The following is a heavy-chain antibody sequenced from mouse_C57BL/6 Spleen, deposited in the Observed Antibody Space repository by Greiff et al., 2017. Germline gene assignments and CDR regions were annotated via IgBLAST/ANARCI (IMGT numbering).Heavy chain of an antibody. J-gene: IGHJ3*01. CDR3: TRLDDDYGGFGG. Sequence: QVQLQQSGAELVRPGASVTLSCKASGYTFTDYEMHWVKQTPVHGLEWIGAIDPETGGTAYNQKFKGKAILTADKSSSTAYMELRSLTSEDSAVYYCTRLDDDYGGFGGWGQGTLVT. V-gene: IGHV1-15*01. CDR2: IDPETGGT. CDR1: GYTFTDYE. D-gene: IGHD2-4*01.